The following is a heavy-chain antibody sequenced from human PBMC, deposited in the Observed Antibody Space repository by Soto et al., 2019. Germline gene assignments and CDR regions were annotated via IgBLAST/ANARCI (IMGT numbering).Heavy chain of an antibody. D-gene: IGHD2-8*01. CDR1: GYTFASYY. V-gene: IGHV1-46*01. CDR2: INPSAGST. Sequence: QVQLVQSGAEMKKPGASVRVSCKASGYTFASYYFHWVRQAPGQGLEWMGMINPSAGSTNYAQKFQGRITQTRDPAPSTVYMELSSLRSEDTATYYRARDGVQHPDHYYYYSGLGVWGQGTTVTVSS. J-gene: IGHJ6*02. CDR3: ARDGVQHPDHYYYYSGLGV.